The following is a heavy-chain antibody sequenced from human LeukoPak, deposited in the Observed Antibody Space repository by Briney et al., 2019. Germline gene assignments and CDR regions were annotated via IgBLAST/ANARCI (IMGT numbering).Heavy chain of an antibody. J-gene: IGHJ3*02. CDR2: IYYSGST. D-gene: IGHD3-22*01. Sequence: SETLSLTCTVSGGSISSYYWSWIRQPPGKGLEWIGYIYYSGSTKYNPSLKSRVTISVDTSKNQFSLKLSSVTAADTAMYYCARSALFYYDSSSYGVVFDIWGKGKRATVSA. CDR1: GGSISSYY. CDR3: ARSALFYYDSSSYGVVFDI. V-gene: IGHV4-59*01.